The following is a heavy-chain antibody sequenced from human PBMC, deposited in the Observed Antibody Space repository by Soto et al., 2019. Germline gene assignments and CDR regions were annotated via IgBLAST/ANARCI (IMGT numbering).Heavy chain of an antibody. D-gene: IGHD2-15*01. Sequence: PSETLSLTCAVNGGSFSAYYWTWIRQPPGRGLEWIGEIDYSGSTNYNPSLESRVTISIDTAKNRFSLNVTSVTAADTAVYYCVRGLRYSGMDVWGQGTTVTVSS. CDR2: IDYSGST. V-gene: IGHV4-34*01. CDR3: VRGLRYSGMDV. J-gene: IGHJ6*02. CDR1: GGSFSAYY.